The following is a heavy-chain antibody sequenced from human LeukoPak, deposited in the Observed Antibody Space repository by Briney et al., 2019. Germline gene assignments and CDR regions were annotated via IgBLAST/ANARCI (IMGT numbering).Heavy chain of an antibody. Sequence: GGSLRLSCTASGYTFNSYAMSWVRQAPGKGLEWVSGISGSGTSTYYADSVKGRFTISRDNSKNTLYLQMNSLRAEDTAVYHCTTTMSLFQNWGQGTLVTVSS. CDR3: TTTMSLFQN. J-gene: IGHJ1*01. CDR1: GYTFNSYA. CDR2: ISGSGTST. V-gene: IGHV3-23*01. D-gene: IGHD4-17*01.